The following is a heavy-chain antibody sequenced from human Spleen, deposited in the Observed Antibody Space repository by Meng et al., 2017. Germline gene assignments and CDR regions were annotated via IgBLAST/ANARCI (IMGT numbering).Heavy chain of an antibody. D-gene: IGHD6-25*01. V-gene: IGHV1-18*01. J-gene: IGHJ4*02. CDR3: ARDEDISAAGKLFGDY. CDR1: GYTFTSYG. CDR2: INPYTGKT. Sequence: ASVKVSCKASGYTFTSYGVSWVRQAPGQGLEWMAWINPYTGKTNYARKLQGRVTLTTDTSTTTGYMELGSLKSDDTAVYYCARDEDISAAGKLFGDYWGQGTLVTVSS.